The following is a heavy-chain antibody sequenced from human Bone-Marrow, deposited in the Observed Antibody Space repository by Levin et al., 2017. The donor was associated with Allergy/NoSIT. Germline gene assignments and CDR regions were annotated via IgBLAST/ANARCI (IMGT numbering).Heavy chain of an antibody. CDR1: GFNFSNYG. J-gene: IGHJ4*02. CDR3: AKDSSVRVYCGGDCYPDY. D-gene: IGHD2-21*02. V-gene: IGHV3-30*18. Sequence: GGSLRLSCVASGFNFSNYGIQWVRQAPGKGLEWVAVISYDGASQYYGDSVKGRFIISRDTFKKTVYLEMNTLRAEDTAVYYCAKDSSVRVYCGGDCYPDYWGQGTLVSVSS. CDR2: ISYDGASQ.